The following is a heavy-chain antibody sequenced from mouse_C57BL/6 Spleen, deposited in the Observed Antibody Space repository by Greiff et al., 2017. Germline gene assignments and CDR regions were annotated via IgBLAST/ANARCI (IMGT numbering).Heavy chain of an antibody. V-gene: IGHV1-15*01. Sequence: VQVVESGAELVRPGASVTLSCKASGYTFTDYEMHWVKQTPVHGLEWIGAIDPETGGTAYNQKFKGKAILTADKSSSTAYMELRSLTSEDSAVYYCTRLGGSSLRFAYWGQGTLVTVSA. CDR3: TRLGGSSLRFAY. J-gene: IGHJ3*01. D-gene: IGHD1-1*01. CDR2: IDPETGGT. CDR1: GYTFTDYE.